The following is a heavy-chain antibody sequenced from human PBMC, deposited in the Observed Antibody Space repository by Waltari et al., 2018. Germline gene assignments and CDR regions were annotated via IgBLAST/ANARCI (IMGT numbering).Heavy chain of an antibody. J-gene: IGHJ3*02. V-gene: IGHV1-46*01. CDR1: GYTFTSYY. CDR3: ARDRRRSPSHDAFDI. Sequence: QVQLVQSGAEVKKPGASVKVSCKASGYTFTSYYMHWVRQAPGQGLEWMGIINPSGGSTSYAQKFQGRVTMTRDTSTSTVYMELSSLRSEDTAVYYCARDRRRSPSHDAFDIWGQGTMVTVSS. CDR2: INPSGGST.